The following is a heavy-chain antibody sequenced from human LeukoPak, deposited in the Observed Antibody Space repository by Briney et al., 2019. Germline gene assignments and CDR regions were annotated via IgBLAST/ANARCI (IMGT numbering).Heavy chain of an antibody. CDR1: GGSISSGTNY. D-gene: IGHD3-10*01. CDR2: IYYSGST. J-gene: IGHJ4*02. Sequence: PSQTLSLTCTVSGGSISSGTNYWSWIRQPPGKGLEWIGSIYYSGSTYYNPSLKSRVTISLDTSKNQFSLKLSSVTAADTAVYYCARDPLTMVREDYWGQGTLVTVSS. V-gene: IGHV4-39*07. CDR3: ARDPLTMVREDY.